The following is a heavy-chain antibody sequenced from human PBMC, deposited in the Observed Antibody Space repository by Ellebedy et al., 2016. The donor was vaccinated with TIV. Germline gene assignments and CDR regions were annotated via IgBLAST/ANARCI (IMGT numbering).Heavy chain of an antibody. CDR2: FDPEDGET. J-gene: IGHJ2*01. D-gene: IGHD1-14*01. V-gene: IGHV1-24*01. Sequence: AASVKVSCKVSGYSLSELYMHWVRQAPGKGLEWMGGFDPEDGETGYAQKFQGTVTMTEDTSTDTTYMELSSLRSEDTAVYYCTTEKYNRWGYFGLWGRGTLVTVSS. CDR3: TTEKYNRWGYFGL. CDR1: GYSLSELY.